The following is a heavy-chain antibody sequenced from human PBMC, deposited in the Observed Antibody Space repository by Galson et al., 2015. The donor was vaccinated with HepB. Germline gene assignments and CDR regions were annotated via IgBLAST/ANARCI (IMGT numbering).Heavy chain of an antibody. J-gene: IGHJ4*02. Sequence: LSLTCAVSGGSISSGGYSWRWVRQAPGKGLEWVSVIYSGGSTYYADSVKGRFTISRDNSKNTLYLQMNSLRAEDTAVYYCAREGELRAFDYWGQGTLVTVSS. V-gene: IGHV3-66*01. D-gene: IGHD1-26*01. CDR2: IYSGGST. CDR3: AREGELRAFDY. CDR1: GGSISSGGYS.